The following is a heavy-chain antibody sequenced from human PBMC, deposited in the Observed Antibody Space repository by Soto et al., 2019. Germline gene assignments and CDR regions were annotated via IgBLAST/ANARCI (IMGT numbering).Heavy chain of an antibody. CDR1: GGTFGNYL. J-gene: IGHJ4*02. CDR2: IVPVFGPA. CDR3: ETMGGYSCSYFEY. D-gene: IGHD5-12*01. Sequence: QVQLVQSGAEVKKPGSSVKVSCKASGGTFGNYLISWVRQAPGHGLEWMGGIVPVFGPANYAQQFQGRATVTADATTDTVYMELSSLRSDDTAVSFCETMGGYSCSYFEYWGQGTLVTVSS. V-gene: IGHV1-69*01.